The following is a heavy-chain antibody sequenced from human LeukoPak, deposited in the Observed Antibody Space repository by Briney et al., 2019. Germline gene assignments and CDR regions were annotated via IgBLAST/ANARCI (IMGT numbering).Heavy chain of an antibody. CDR1: GGSISSGDYY. CDR3: ARGEGSSYSGYDPRFDY. J-gene: IGHJ4*02. V-gene: IGHV4-31*03. CDR2: IYYSGST. D-gene: IGHD5-12*01. Sequence: TLSLTCTVSGGSISSGDYYWSWIRQHPGKGLEWIGYIYYSGSTYYNPSLKSRVTISVDTSKNQFSLKLSSVTAADTAVYYCARGEGSSYSGYDPRFDYWGQGTLVTVSS.